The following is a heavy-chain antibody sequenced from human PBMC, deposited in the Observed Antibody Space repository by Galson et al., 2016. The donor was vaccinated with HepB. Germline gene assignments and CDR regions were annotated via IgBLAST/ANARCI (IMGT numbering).Heavy chain of an antibody. Sequence: SVKVSCKVSGGTFSNYALSWVRQAPGQGLEWMGGIIPVFGTPNYAQKFQGRVTVIADDSTATAYMDLIGLRSEDTAVYYCSLRAGYCTSNDCTFYGTDVWGPGTTVIVSS. V-gene: IGHV1-69*13. J-gene: IGHJ6*02. CDR1: GGTFSNYA. CDR3: SLRAGYCTSNDCTFYGTDV. D-gene: IGHD2-8*01. CDR2: IIPVFGTP.